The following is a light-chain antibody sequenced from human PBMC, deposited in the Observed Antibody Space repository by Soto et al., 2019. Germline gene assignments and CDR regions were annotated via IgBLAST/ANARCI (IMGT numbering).Light chain of an antibody. J-gene: IGLJ2*01. CDR3: AAWDDTLSGPV. Sequence: QAVVTQPPSASVTPGQRVTISCSGSSSNIGSNYIYWYQQLPGTAPKLLIYRNNQRPSGVPDRFSGSKSGTSASLAISGLRSEDEADYYCAAWDDTLSGPVFGGGTQLTVL. CDR1: SSNIGSNY. CDR2: RNN. V-gene: IGLV1-47*01.